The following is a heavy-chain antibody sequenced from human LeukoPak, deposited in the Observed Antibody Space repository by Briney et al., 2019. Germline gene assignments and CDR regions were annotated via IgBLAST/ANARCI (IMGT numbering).Heavy chain of an antibody. CDR3: ARALNWGFGFDY. V-gene: IGHV1-46*01. D-gene: IGHD7-27*01. Sequence: ASVKVSCKASGYIFTSYFIHWVRQAPGQGFEWMGIINPSGVSTGYAQKFQGRITMTTDMSTTTVYMELSSLRSEDTAVYYCARALNWGFGFDYWGQGPLITVSS. J-gene: IGHJ4*02. CDR1: GYIFTSYF. CDR2: INPSGVST.